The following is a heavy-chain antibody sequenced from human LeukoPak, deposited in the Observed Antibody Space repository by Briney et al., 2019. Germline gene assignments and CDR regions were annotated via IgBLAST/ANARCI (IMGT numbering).Heavy chain of an antibody. CDR1: GFSISRGFY. D-gene: IGHD2-21*02. J-gene: IGHJ4*02. CDR3: SSDGPGLLGY. V-gene: IGHV4-38-2*02. Sequence: PSETLSLTCSVSGFSISRGFYWGWIRQPPGNGLEWIGNIHYRWETYFNPSLKSRLTMSVDTSKNKFSLNLSSVTAADTAIYYCSSDGPGLLGYWGQGTLVTVSS. CDR2: IHYRWET.